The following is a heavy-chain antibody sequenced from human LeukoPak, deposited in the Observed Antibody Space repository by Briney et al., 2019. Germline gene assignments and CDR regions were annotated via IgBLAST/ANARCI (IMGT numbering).Heavy chain of an antibody. Sequence: IGGSGGSTYYADSVKGRFTISRDNSKNTLYLQMNSLRAEDTAVYYCAKVETAAAATLRGFDYWGQGTLVTVSS. CDR2: IGGSGGST. J-gene: IGHJ4*02. D-gene: IGHD6-13*01. V-gene: IGHV3-23*01. CDR3: AKVETAAAATLRGFDY.